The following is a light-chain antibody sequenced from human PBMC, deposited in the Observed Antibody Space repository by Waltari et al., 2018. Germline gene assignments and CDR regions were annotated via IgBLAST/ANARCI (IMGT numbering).Light chain of an antibody. Sequence: DIQMTQSPSTLSAFVGERVTITCRASQSINRWVAWYQQKPGKAPDVLIYGASNLESGVPSRFSGSGSGTEFTLTISSLQPDDFATYYCQQYKSYKTFGQGTRVEIK. J-gene: IGKJ1*01. CDR2: GAS. V-gene: IGKV1-5*03. CDR1: QSINRW. CDR3: QQYKSYKT.